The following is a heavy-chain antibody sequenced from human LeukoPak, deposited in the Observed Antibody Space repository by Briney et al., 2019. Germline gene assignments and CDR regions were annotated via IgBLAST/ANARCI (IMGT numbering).Heavy chain of an antibody. D-gene: IGHD2/OR15-2a*01. J-gene: IGHJ4*02. CDR3: AKGDFRFDY. V-gene: IGHV3-30*18. CDR1: GFTFSSYA. Sequence: GGSLRLSCAASGFTFSSYAMSWVRQAPGKGLEWVAVISYDGSNKYYADSVKGRFTISRDNSKNTLYLQMNSLRAEDTAVYYCAKGDFRFDYWGQGTLVTVSS. CDR2: ISYDGSNK.